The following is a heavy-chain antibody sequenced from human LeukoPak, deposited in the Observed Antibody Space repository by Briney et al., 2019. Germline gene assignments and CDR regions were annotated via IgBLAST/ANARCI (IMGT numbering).Heavy chain of an antibody. CDR1: GFTFSSYW. CDR2: IKQDVSEK. CDR3: ARAPYCIGGSCRFDY. J-gene: IGHJ4*02. Sequence: GGSLRLSCAASGFTFSSYWMSCGRQAPGKGLEWGANIKQDVSEKYYVDSVRGLFTISTDNAKNSLYLQMNSIRAEDTAVYYCARAPYCIGGSCRFDYWGQGTLVTVSS. V-gene: IGHV3-7*03. D-gene: IGHD2-15*01.